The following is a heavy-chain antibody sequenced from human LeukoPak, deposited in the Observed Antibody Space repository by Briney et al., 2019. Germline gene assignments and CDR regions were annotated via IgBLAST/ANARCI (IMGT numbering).Heavy chain of an antibody. J-gene: IGHJ5*02. CDR1: GGSISSSSYY. D-gene: IGHD1-26*01. CDR3: ARAPSTLSRYSGSYYRP. V-gene: IGHV4-39*07. Sequence: PSETLSLTCTVSGGSISSSSYYWSWIRQPPGKGLEWIGEINHSGSTNYNPSLKSRVTISVDTSKNQFSLKLSSVTAADTAVYYCARAPSTLSRYSGSYYRPWGQGTLVTVSS. CDR2: INHSGST.